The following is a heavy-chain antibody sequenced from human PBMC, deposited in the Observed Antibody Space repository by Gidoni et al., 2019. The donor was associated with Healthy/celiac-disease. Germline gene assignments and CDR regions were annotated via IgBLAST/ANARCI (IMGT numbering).Heavy chain of an antibody. J-gene: IGHJ4*02. CDR3: AKMGYSYGHYFDY. D-gene: IGHD5-18*01. V-gene: IGHV3-23*01. CDR1: GFTFSSYA. CDR2: ISGSGGST. Sequence: EVQLLESGGGLVQPVGSLRLSCAASGFTFSSYAMSWVRQAPGKGLEWVSAISGSGGSTYYADSVKGRFTISRDNSKNTLYLQMNSLRAEDTAVYYCAKMGYSYGHYFDYWGQGTLVTVSS.